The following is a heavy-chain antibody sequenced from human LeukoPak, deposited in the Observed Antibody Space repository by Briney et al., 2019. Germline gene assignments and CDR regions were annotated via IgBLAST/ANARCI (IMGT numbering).Heavy chain of an antibody. J-gene: IGHJ4*02. V-gene: IGHV1-2*02. CDR1: GYTFTGYY. CDR2: INPNSGGT. Sequence: GASVKVFCKPSGYTFTGYYLHWVRQAPGQGLEWMGWINPNSGGTNYAQRFQGRVTMTRDTSISTAYMELSRLRSDDTAVYYCASLYGDYVGSDYWGQGTLVTVSS. CDR3: ASLYGDYVGSDY. D-gene: IGHD4-17*01.